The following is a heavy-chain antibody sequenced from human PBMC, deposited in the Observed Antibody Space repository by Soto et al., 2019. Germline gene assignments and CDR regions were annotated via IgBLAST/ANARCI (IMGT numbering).Heavy chain of an antibody. D-gene: IGHD3-3*01. CDR1: GFTFSSYA. CDR2: ISGSGGST. V-gene: IGHV3-23*01. CDR3: AKVKDFWRGYSSTSWFDP. J-gene: IGHJ5*02. Sequence: PGGSLRLSCAASGFTFSSYAMSLVRQAPGKGLEWVSAISGSGGSTYYADSVKGRFTISRDNSKNTPYLQMNSLRAEDTAVYYCAKVKDFWRGYSSTSWFDPWGQGTLVIVSS.